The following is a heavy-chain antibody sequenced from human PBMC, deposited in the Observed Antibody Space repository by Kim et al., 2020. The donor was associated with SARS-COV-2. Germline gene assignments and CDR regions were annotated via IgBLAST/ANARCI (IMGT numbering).Heavy chain of an antibody. J-gene: IGHJ6*02. V-gene: IGHV4-61*01. Sequence: SETLSLTCTVSGGSVSSGSYYWSWIRQPPGKGLEWIGYIYYSGSTNYNPSLKSRVTISVDTSKNQFSLKLSSVTAADTAVYYCARGGGIAVAARDYYYYYGMDVWGQGTTVTVSS. CDR2: IYYSGST. CDR1: GGSVSSGSYY. CDR3: ARGGGIAVAARDYYYYYGMDV. D-gene: IGHD6-19*01.